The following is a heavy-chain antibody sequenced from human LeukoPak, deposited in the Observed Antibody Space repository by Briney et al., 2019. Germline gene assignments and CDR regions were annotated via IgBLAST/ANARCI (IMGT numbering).Heavy chain of an antibody. CDR3: ATGGNGYFDY. CDR2: IYYSGST. V-gene: IGHV4-30-4*01. D-gene: IGHD4-23*01. Sequence: SESLSLTCTVSGGSISSGDYYWSWIRQPPGKGLEWIGYIYYSGSTYYNPSLKSRVTISVGTSKNQFSLKLSSVTAADTAVYYCATGGNGYFDYWGQGTLVTVSS. J-gene: IGHJ4*02. CDR1: GGSISSGDYY.